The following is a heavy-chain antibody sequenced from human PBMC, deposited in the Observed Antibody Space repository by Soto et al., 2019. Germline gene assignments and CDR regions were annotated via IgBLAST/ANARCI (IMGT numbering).Heavy chain of an antibody. CDR1: GDSVSSNTAA. CDR2: TYYRSNWRH. CDR3: ARGVAGTGFDL. Sequence: SQTLSLTCAISGDSVSSNTAAWNWIRSSPSRGLEWLGRTYYRSNWRHDYAVSVKSRITVNPDTSKNHFPLQLNSVTPDDTAVYYCARGVAGTGFDLWGQGTLVTVSS. J-gene: IGHJ4*02. V-gene: IGHV6-1*01. D-gene: IGHD6-19*01.